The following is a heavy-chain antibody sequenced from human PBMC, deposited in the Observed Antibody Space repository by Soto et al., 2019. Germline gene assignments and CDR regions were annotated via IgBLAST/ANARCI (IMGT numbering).Heavy chain of an antibody. CDR1: GGSVSSGSYY. CDR3: ARDLSFDGMDV. CDR2: IYYSGST. J-gene: IGHJ6*02. Sequence: SETLSLTCTVSGGSVSSGSYYWSWIRQPPGKGLEWIGYIYYSGSTNYNPSLKSRVTISVDTSKNQFSLKLSYVTAADTAVYYCARDLSFDGMDVWGQGTTVTVSS. V-gene: IGHV4-61*01.